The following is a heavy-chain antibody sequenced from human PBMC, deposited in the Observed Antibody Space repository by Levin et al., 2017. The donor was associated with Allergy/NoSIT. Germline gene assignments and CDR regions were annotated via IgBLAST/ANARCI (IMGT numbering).Heavy chain of an antibody. Sequence: GGSLRLSCAASGFTFNNYAMSWVRQAPGKGLEWVSAIINSGVGTFYADSVKGRFTISRDNSKNTMYLQMNSLRAEDTAVYFCAKDAIRGSGKPYYFDYWGQGTLVTASS. CDR1: GFTFNNYA. J-gene: IGHJ4*02. V-gene: IGHV3-23*01. CDR3: AKDAIRGSGKPYYFDY. CDR2: IINSGVGT. D-gene: IGHD6-19*01.